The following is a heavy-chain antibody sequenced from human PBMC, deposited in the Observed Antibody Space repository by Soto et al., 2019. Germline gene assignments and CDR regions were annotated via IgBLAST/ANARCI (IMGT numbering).Heavy chain of an antibody. CDR2: IYYSGST. D-gene: IGHD2-21*02. J-gene: IGHJ6*02. V-gene: IGHV4-59*06. CDR1: GGSISSYY. Sequence: SETLSLTCTVSGGSISSYYWSWIRQHPGKGLEWIGYIYYSGSTYYNPSLKSRVTISVDTSKNQFSLKLSSVTAADTAVYYCARLRLPPSYGMDVWGQGTTVTVSS. CDR3: ARLRLPPSYGMDV.